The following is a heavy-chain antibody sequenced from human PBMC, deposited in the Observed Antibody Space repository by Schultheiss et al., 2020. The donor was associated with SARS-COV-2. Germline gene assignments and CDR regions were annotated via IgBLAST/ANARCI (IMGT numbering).Heavy chain of an antibody. D-gene: IGHD4-23*01. V-gene: IGHV3-21*01. Sequence: GESLKISCAASGFTFSSYSMNWVRQAPGKGLEWVSSISSSSSYIYYADSVKGRFTISRDNAKNSLYLQMNSLRAEDTAVYYCARDRGGNSQALIDYWGQGTLVTVSS. CDR3: ARDRGGNSQALIDY. CDR1: GFTFSSYS. CDR2: ISSSSSYI. J-gene: IGHJ4*02.